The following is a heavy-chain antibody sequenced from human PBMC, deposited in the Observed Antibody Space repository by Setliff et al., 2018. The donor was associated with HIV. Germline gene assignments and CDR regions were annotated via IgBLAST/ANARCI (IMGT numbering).Heavy chain of an antibody. J-gene: IGHJ6*03. D-gene: IGHD3-16*01. CDR3: ARSKKRGDYYYYYYYMDV. CDR2: ITHSGSP. Sequence: SETLSLTCTVSGYSISSGYYWSWFRQPPGKRLEFFGTITHSGSPYYTPSFKSRITISVDTSRNQFSLRLTSVAAADTALYYCARSKKRGDYYYYYYYMDVWGKGTTVTVSS. CDR1: GYSISSGYY. V-gene: IGHV4-38-2*02.